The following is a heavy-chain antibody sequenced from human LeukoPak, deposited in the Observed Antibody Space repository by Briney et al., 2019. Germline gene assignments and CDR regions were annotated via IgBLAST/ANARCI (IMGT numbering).Heavy chain of an antibody. CDR1: GYAIRSGFY. Sequence: SETLSLTCAVSGYAIRSGFYWGWLRQPPGKKLEWIGSIYHAGSTYYTPSLKSRVTISVDTSKNHFSLSLNSVTVADTAVYYCARYRYGGPADYWGPGTQITVSS. CDR3: ARYRYGGPADY. J-gene: IGHJ4*02. CDR2: IYHAGST. D-gene: IGHD3-16*02. V-gene: IGHV4-38-2*01.